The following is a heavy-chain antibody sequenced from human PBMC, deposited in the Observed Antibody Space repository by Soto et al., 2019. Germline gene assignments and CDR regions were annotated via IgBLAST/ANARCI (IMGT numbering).Heavy chain of an antibody. V-gene: IGHV4-59*08. D-gene: IGHD2-21*01. Sequence: SESLSLTCTVSGGSISSYYWSWIRQPPGKGLEWIGYIYYSGSTNYNPSLKSRVTISVDTSKNQFSLKLSSVTAADTAVYYCGSDRASVGAFDIWGQGTMVPVSS. CDR1: GGSISSYY. J-gene: IGHJ3*02. CDR2: IYYSGST. CDR3: GSDRASVGAFDI.